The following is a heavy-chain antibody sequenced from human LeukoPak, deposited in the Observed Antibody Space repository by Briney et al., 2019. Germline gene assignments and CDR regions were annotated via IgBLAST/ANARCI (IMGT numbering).Heavy chain of an antibody. J-gene: IGHJ3*02. CDR3: AKDPGYYDSSEYGPPDAFDI. CDR2: ISGSGGST. V-gene: IGHV3-23*01. CDR1: GFTFSSYA. D-gene: IGHD3-22*01. Sequence: PGGSLRLSCAASGFTFSSYAMSWVRQAPGKGLEWVSGISGSGGSTYYADSVKGRFTISRDNSKNTLYLQMNSLRAEDTAVYYCAKDPGYYDSSEYGPPDAFDIWGQGTMVTVSS.